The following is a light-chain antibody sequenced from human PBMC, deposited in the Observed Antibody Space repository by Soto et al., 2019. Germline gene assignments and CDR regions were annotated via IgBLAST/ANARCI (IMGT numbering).Light chain of an antibody. V-gene: IGKV1-6*01. Sequence: AIQMTQSPSSLSASVGDRLTITCRASQDVRNYVGWYQQKPGKAPKFLICGAFSLETGIPSRFSGSGYGTEFTLTINSLLPEDFATYFCLQDYSWPWTFGQGTKVEV. CDR1: QDVRNY. CDR2: GAF. CDR3: LQDYSWPWT. J-gene: IGKJ1*01.